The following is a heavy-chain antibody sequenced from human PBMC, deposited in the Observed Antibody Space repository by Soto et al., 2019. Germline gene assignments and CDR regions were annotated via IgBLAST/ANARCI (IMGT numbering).Heavy chain of an antibody. V-gene: IGHV3-30*18. CDR2: ISYDGSNK. J-gene: IGHJ4*02. CDR1: GFTFSSYG. Sequence: QVQLVESGGGVVQPRRSLRLSCAASGFTFSSYGMHWVRQAPGKGLEWVAVISYDGSNKYYADSVKGRFTISRDNSKNTLYLQMNSLRAEDTAVYYCAKDKGIVGATPHYWGQGTLVTVSS. D-gene: IGHD1-26*01. CDR3: AKDKGIVGATPHY.